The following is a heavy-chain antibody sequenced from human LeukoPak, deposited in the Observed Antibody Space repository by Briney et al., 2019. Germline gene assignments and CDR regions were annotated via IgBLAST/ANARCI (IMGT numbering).Heavy chain of an antibody. CDR2: IRYDGSNK. CDR1: GFTFSSYG. CDR3: ARSCGGDCYSGFDY. J-gene: IGHJ4*02. Sequence: PGGSLRLSCAASGFTFSSYGMHWVRQAPGKGLEWVAFIRYDGSNKYYADSVKGRFTISRDNSKNTLYLQLNSLRAEDTAVYYCARSCGGDCYSGFDYWGQGTLVTVSS. V-gene: IGHV3-30*02. D-gene: IGHD2-21*02.